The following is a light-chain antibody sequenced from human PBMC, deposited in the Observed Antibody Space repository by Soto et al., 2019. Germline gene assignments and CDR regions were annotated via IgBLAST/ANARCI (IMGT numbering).Light chain of an antibody. V-gene: IGKV3-15*01. J-gene: IGKJ1*01. CDR2: GAS. CDR1: QSVNTN. CDR3: QQYNNWPPV. Sequence: EIVMTQSPATVSVSPGEGATLSCRASQSVNTNLAWYQQKPGQPPRLLIHGASTRATDIPARFSGSGSGTEFTLTISSLQSEDFAVYFCQQYNNWPPVFGQGTRVEIK.